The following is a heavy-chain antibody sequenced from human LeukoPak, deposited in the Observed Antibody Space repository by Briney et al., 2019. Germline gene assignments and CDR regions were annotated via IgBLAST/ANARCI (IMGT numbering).Heavy chain of an antibody. V-gene: IGHV3-30*02. D-gene: IGHD2-15*01. CDR1: GFTFSSYG. Sequence: GGSLRLSCAASGFTFSSYGMHWVRQAPGKGLEWVAFIRYDGSNKYYADSVKGRFTISRDNSKNTLYLQMNSLRAEDTAVYYCAKDKRGYCSGGSCHAIDYWGQGTLVTVSS. CDR2: IRYDGSNK. J-gene: IGHJ4*02. CDR3: AKDKRGYCSGGSCHAIDY.